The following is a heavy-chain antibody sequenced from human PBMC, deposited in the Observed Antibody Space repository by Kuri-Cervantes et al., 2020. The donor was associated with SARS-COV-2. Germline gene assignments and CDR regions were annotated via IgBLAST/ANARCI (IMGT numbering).Heavy chain of an antibody. CDR1: GGSMISYY. V-gene: IGHV4-59*08. Sequence: SETLSLTCTVSGGSMISYYWSWIRQPPGKGLEWIGYIYYSGSTNYNPSLKSRVTISVDTSKNQFSLKLSSVTAADTAVYYCARHPAYYDSSGYHFDYWGQGTLVTVSS. D-gene: IGHD3-22*01. J-gene: IGHJ4*02. CDR2: IYYSGST. CDR3: ARHPAYYDSSGYHFDY.